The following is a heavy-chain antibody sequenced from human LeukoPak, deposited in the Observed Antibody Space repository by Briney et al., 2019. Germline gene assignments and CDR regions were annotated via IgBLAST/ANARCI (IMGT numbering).Heavy chain of an antibody. D-gene: IGHD3-22*01. CDR1: GFTFSSYA. CDR2: ISGSGGST. J-gene: IGHJ4*02. CDR3: AKGYYYDSSGYSYFDY. Sequence: AGGSLRLSCAASGFTFSSYAMSWVRQAPGKGLEWVSAISGSGGSTYYADSVKGRFTISRDNSKNTLYLQMNSLRAEDTAVYYCAKGYYYDSSGYSYFDYWGQGTLVTVPS. V-gene: IGHV3-23*01.